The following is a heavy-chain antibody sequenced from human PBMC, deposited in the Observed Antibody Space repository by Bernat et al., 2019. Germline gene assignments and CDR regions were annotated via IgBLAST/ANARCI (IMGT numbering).Heavy chain of an antibody. CDR1: GLTVSTNY. CDR3: AKAVGSRDGYNLDAFDI. V-gene: IGHV3-53*02. D-gene: IGHD5-24*01. Sequence: EVQLVETGGGLIQPGRSRRLSCAASGLTVSTNYMSWVRQAPGKGLEWVSVLYSGGTTYYADSVKGRFTMSGDNSNNTLYLQMDSLRAEDTAVYYCAKAVGSRDGYNLDAFDILGRGAMVTISS. CDR2: LYSGGTT. J-gene: IGHJ3*02.